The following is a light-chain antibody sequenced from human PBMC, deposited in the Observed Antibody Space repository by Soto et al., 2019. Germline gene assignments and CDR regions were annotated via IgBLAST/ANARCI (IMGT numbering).Light chain of an antibody. Sequence: EVVLTQSPGTLSLSPGERATLSCRASQSVARAYLAWYQQKPGQAPRLLMYGSSNRASDIPDRFSGSGTGTDLTLSICILVPEDFQMYYCQQYRDSFPYTFGQGTKLEIE. CDR2: GSS. J-gene: IGKJ2*01. V-gene: IGKV3-20*01. CDR3: QQYRDSFPYT. CDR1: QSVARAY.